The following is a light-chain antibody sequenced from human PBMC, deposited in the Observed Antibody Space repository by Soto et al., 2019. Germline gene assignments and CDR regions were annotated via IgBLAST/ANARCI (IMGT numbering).Light chain of an antibody. V-gene: IGLV1-44*01. CDR2: NND. Sequence: QAVVTQPPSASGTPGQRVTISCSGSSSNIGANPINWYQQLPGTAPKLLIYNNDQRPSGVPDRFFASKSGTSASLAISGLQSEDEADYYCEAWDDSLYGAVLGGGTKLTVL. CDR1: SSNIGANP. CDR3: EAWDDSLYGAV. J-gene: IGLJ2*01.